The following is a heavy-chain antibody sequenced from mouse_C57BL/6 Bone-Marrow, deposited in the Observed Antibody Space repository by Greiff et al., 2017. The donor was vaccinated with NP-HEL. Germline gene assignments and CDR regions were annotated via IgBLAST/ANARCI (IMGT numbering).Heavy chain of an antibody. CDR3: ARGYGSSYGFAY. V-gene: IGHV1-19*01. J-gene: IGHJ3*01. CDR2: INPYNGGT. D-gene: IGHD1-1*01. Sequence: VQLQQSGPVLVKPGASVKMSCKASGYTFTDYYMNWVKQSHGKSLEWIGVINPYNGGTSYNQKFKGTATLTVDKSSSTAYMELNSLTSEDSAGYYCARGYGSSYGFAYWGQGTLVTVSA. CDR1: GYTFTDYY.